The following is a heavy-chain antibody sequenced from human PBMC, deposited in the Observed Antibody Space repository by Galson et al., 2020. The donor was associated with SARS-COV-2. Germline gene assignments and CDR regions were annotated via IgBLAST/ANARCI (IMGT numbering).Heavy chain of an antibody. CDR2: ISYDGSDK. V-gene: IGHV3-30-3*01. D-gene: IGHD3-3*01. Sequence: GESLKISCAASGFTFSRYAMHWIRQAPGKGLEWVAVISYDGSDKNHADSVKGRFTISRDNSKNTVYLQMNSLRPEDTAVYYCAKEGPSYDFWCGSSWSADSWGQGTLGTVSS. CDR3: AKEGPSYDFWCGSSWSADS. J-gene: IGHJ4*02. CDR1: GFTFSRYA.